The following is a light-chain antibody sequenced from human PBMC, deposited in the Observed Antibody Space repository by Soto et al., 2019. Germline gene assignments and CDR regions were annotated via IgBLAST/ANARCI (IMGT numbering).Light chain of an antibody. CDR3: CSYAGGSIYWV. CDR1: SSNVGSFNL. CDR2: GVS. Sequence: QAVVTQPASVSGSPGQSITISCTGTSSNVGSFNLVSWYQQHPGKAPKVMIYGVSKRPSGVSNRFSGSKSGNTASLTISGLQAEDEADYYCCSYAGGSIYWVFGGGTKLTVL. J-gene: IGLJ3*02. V-gene: IGLV2-23*02.